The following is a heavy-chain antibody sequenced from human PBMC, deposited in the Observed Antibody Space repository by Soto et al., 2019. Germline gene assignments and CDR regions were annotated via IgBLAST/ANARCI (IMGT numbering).Heavy chain of an antibody. J-gene: IGHJ6*02. CDR2: IYWDDDE. CDR3: AHKGGRGAAMDV. V-gene: IGHV2-5*02. CDR1: GFSLSTSAEG. Sequence: QITLKESDPTVVQPTQTLTLTCSFSGFSLSTSAEGVAWIRQPPGKALEWLALIYWDDDERYSPFLKSRLTIAKDTSKNQVVLTMTNMDPVDTATYFCAHKGGRGAAMDVWGQGATVTVSS. D-gene: IGHD2-15*01.